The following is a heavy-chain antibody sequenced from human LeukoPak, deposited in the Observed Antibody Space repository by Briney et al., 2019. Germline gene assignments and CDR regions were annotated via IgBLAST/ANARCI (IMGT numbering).Heavy chain of an antibody. D-gene: IGHD3-10*01. V-gene: IGHV4-34*01. Sequence: ASETLPLTCAVYGGSFSGYYWSWIRQPPGKGLEWIGEINHSGSTNYNPSLKSRVTISVDTSKNQFSLRLSSVAAADTAVYYCARGITMGSGNWFDPWGQGTLVTVSS. CDR2: INHSGST. CDR1: GGSFSGYY. CDR3: ARGITMGSGNWFDP. J-gene: IGHJ5*02.